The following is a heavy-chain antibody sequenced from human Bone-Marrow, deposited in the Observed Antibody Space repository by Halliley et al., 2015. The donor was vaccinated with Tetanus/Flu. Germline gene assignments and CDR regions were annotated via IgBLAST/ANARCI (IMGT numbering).Heavy chain of an antibody. J-gene: IGHJ4*02. D-gene: IGHD5-12*01. V-gene: IGHV3-48*03. CDR3: ATRGLSF. CDR2: ISSRGDIT. CDR1: GFTFSNYD. Sequence: SLRLSCAASGFTFSNYDMNWLRQAPGKGPEWVSSISSRGDITYYADSVEGRFTVSRDNAKNSLSLQMNSLRVEDTALYYCATRGLSFWGQGAQVTVPS.